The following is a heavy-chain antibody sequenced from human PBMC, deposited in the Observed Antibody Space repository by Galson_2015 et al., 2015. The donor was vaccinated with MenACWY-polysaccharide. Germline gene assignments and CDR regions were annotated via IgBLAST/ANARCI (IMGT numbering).Heavy chain of an antibody. D-gene: IGHD3-10*01. CDR1: GDSVSSGAYY. CDR2: IHYSRGT. J-gene: IGHJ5*02. V-gene: IGHV4-61*08. CDR3: AKEEFRGGCFGWFDP. Sequence: SETLSLTCAVSGDSVSSGAYYWSWIRQSPGKALEWIGWIHYSRGTNYNPSLKSRVTISLDTSKNQFSLKMYSVTAADTAVYFCAKEEFRGGCFGWFDPWGQGTLVAVSS.